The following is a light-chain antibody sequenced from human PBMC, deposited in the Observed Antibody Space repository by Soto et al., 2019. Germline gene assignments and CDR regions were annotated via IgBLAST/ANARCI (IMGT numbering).Light chain of an antibody. Sequence: QSALTHPASVSGSPGQSITISCTGTSSDIGNYNLVSWYQQHPGKAPKLIIYEGSKRPSGVSNRFSASKSGNTASLTISGLQAEDGADYYCCSFAGSTPSFGGGTKVTVL. V-gene: IGLV2-23*01. CDR3: CSFAGSTPS. J-gene: IGLJ2*01. CDR2: EGS. CDR1: SSDIGNYNL.